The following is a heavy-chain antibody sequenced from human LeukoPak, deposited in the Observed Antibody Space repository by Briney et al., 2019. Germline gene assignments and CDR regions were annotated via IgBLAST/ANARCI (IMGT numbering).Heavy chain of an antibody. CDR1: GFTFEDYA. D-gene: IGHD4-17*01. CDR3: ARSSPGNYGDYQFDY. Sequence: GGSLRLSCAAFGFTFEDYAMHWVRQAPGKGLEWVSGINYNSVNIAYADSVKGRFTTSRDNAKNSLCLQMNSLRAEDTAVYYCARSSPGNYGDYQFDYWGQGTLVTVSS. V-gene: IGHV3-9*01. J-gene: IGHJ4*02. CDR2: INYNSVNI.